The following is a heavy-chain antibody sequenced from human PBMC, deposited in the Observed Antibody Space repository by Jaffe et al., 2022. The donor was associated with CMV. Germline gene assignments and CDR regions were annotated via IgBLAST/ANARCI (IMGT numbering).Heavy chain of an antibody. CDR2: ARNKANSYTT. CDR1: GFTFSDHY. J-gene: IGHJ6*03. Sequence: EMQLVESGGGLVQPGGSLRLSCAASGFTFSDHYMDWVRQAPGKGLEWVGRARNKANSYTTEYAASVKGRFTVSRDDSKNSLYLQMNSLKTEDTAVYYCARASCSRSTNCYYYMDVWGKGTTVTVSS. CDR3: ARASCSRSTNCYYYMDV. D-gene: IGHD2-2*01. V-gene: IGHV3-72*01.